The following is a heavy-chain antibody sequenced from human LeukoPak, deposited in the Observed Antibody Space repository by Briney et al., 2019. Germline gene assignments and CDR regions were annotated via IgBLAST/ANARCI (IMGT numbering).Heavy chain of an antibody. V-gene: IGHV4-39*01. CDR3: ARQPEVFRPHSYGMDV. CDR2: IYYSGST. CDR1: GGSISSSSYY. J-gene: IGHJ6*02. D-gene: IGHD1-14*01. Sequence: SETLSLTCTVSGGSISSSSYYWGWIRQPPGKGLEWIGSIYYSGSTYYNPSLKSRVTISVDTSKNQFSLKLSSVTAADTAVYYCARQPEVFRPHSYGMDVWGQGTTVTVSS.